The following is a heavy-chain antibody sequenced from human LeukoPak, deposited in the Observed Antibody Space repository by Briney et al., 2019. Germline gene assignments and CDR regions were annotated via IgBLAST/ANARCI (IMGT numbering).Heavy chain of an antibody. CDR2: IYYSGTT. D-gene: IGHD2-15*01. Sequence: KPSETLSLTCTVSGGSISSSSYYWGWIRQPPGKGLEWIGSIYYSGTTYYNPSLKSRVTISVDTSKNQFSLKLSSVTAADTAVYYCARGVGLGYCSGGSCPRSYNWFDPWGQGTLVTVSS. CDR1: GGSISSSSYY. J-gene: IGHJ5*02. V-gene: IGHV4-39*07. CDR3: ARGVGLGYCSGGSCPRSYNWFDP.